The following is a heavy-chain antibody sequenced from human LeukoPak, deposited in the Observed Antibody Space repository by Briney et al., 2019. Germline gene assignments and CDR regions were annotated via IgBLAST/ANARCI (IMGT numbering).Heavy chain of an antibody. Sequence: ASVTVSCTTSGYTFSRHYIHWVRQAPGQGLEWLGIINTSGATTRYGQNFKGRVTATRDTSTSTVYMEMSSLNSEDTAVYYCARGLESSGWYGMDVWGQGTTIIVSS. V-gene: IGHV1-46*01. CDR1: GYTFSRHY. J-gene: IGHJ6*02. CDR2: INTSGATT. D-gene: IGHD6-19*01. CDR3: ARGLESSGWYGMDV.